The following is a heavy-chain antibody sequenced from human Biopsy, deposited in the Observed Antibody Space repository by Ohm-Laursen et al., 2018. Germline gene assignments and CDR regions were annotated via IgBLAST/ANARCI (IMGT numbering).Heavy chain of an antibody. CDR3: ARGPHSGSHSCFDY. Sequence: SSVKVSCEASGGTFSNYAISWVRQAPGQGLEWMGGIIPMFGTANYAQMFQGRVTISADESTSTSYMELSSLTTEDTAIYYCARGPHSGSHSCFDYWGRGTLVTVSS. D-gene: IGHD1-26*01. V-gene: IGHV1-69*01. CDR1: GGTFSNYA. CDR2: IIPMFGTA. J-gene: IGHJ4*02.